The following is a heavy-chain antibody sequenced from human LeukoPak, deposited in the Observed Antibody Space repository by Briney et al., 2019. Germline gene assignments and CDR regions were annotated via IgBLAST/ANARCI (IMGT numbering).Heavy chain of an antibody. CDR3: ARYCTSTTCILRGFDY. Sequence: SETLSLTCSVSGYSFTSGHYWGWIRQPPGKGLEWIANIYHTGSAHYNPSLTSRVTISVDTSKNQFSLKLSSLTAADTAVYYCARYCTSTTCILRGFDYWGQGTLVTVSS. V-gene: IGHV4-38-2*01. CDR2: IYHTGSA. D-gene: IGHD2-2*01. CDR1: GYSFTSGHY. J-gene: IGHJ4*02.